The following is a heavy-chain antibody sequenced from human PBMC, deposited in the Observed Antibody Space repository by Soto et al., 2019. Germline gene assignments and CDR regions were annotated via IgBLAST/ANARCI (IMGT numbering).Heavy chain of an antibody. D-gene: IGHD6-19*01. CDR2: INAGNGKT. J-gene: IGHJ4*02. Sequence: QVQLVQSGAEVKQPGASVKVSCRASGYTFTNYAIHWVRQGPGQRLEWMGWINAGNGKTKYSQKFQGRVTITRDTSASTAYMELSSLRAEDTAVYYCARDGAVAGNTNFDYWGPGTLVTVSS. CDR3: ARDGAVAGNTNFDY. V-gene: IGHV1-3*01. CDR1: GYTFTNYA.